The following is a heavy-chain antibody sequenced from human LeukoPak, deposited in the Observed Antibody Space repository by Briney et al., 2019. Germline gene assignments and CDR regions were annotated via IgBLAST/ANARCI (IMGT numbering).Heavy chain of an antibody. Sequence: ASVKVSCKASGYTFTCYYMHWVRQAPGQGLEWMGWINPNNGGTNYAQKFQGRVTMTRDTSISTAYMELSSLRSDDTAVYYCAREIHDSSGYYSYYFDYWGQGTLVTVSS. CDR3: AREIHDSSGYYSYYFDY. J-gene: IGHJ4*02. CDR1: GYTFTCYY. D-gene: IGHD3-22*01. V-gene: IGHV1-2*02. CDR2: INPNNGGT.